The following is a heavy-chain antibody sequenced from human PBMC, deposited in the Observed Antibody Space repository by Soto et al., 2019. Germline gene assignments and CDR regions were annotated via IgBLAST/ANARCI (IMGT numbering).Heavy chain of an antibody. V-gene: IGHV4-39*01. CDR1: VGSISSSSYY. Sequence: PSETLSLTCTVSVGSISSSSYYWGWIRQPPGKGLEWIGSIYYSVSTYYNPSLKSRVTISVDTSKNQFSLKMSSVTAADTALYYFAMDMGTDIVVVPDAMNYYYGMDVWGQGTTVTGS. J-gene: IGHJ6*02. CDR2: IYYSVST. CDR3: AMDMGTDIVVVPDAMNYYYGMDV. D-gene: IGHD2-2*01.